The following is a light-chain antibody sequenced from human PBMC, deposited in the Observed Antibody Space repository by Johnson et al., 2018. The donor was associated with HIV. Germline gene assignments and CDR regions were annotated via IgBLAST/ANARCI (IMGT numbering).Light chain of an antibody. J-gene: IGLJ1*01. CDR1: SSNIGNNY. CDR3: GERDTSLRTGF. Sequence: QSALTQPPSVSAAPGQKVTISCSGRSSNIGNNYVSWYQQLPGTAPKLLIYDNNKRPSGIPDRFSGSKSGTSATLGITGLQTGDEADYYCGERDTSLRTGFFGTGTKVTVL. CDR2: DNN. V-gene: IGLV1-51*01.